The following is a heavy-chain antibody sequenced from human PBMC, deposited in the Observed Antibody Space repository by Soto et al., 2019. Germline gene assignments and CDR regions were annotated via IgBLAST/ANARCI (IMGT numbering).Heavy chain of an antibody. CDR2: INPNGGGT. Sequence: QVRLLQSGAEVRKPGASVRISCKASGYTFTSKNIHWVRQAPGPGFEWVGTINPNGGGTDYSHKFQGRVTMTRDNSASTVYLELTSLTSEDTAVYYCARNSGSAGGLDVWGQGTTVIV. J-gene: IGHJ6*02. V-gene: IGHV1-46*01. D-gene: IGHD1-26*01. CDR3: ARNSGSAGGLDV. CDR1: GYTFTSKN.